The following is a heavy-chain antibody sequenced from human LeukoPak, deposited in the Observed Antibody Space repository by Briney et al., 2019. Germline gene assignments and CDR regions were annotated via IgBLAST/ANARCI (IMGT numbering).Heavy chain of an antibody. Sequence: SETLSLTCTVSGGSISSYYWSWIRQPAGKGLEWIGRIYTSGSTNYNPFLKSRVTMSVDTSKNQFSLKLSSVTAADTAVYYCARVGAPTYGYCSSTSCPDYYYYYYGMDVWGQGTTVTVSS. CDR1: GGSISSYY. V-gene: IGHV4-4*07. CDR3: ARVGAPTYGYCSSTSCPDYYYYYYGMDV. CDR2: IYTSGST. D-gene: IGHD2-2*01. J-gene: IGHJ6*02.